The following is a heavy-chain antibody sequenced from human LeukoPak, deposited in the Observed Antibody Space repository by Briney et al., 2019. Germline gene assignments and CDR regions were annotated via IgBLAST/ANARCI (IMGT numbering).Heavy chain of an antibody. Sequence: ASVNVSCRTSGYTFTDYYMHWVRQAPGQGLEWMGRINPNSGGTNSARKFQGRVTMTRDTSISTAYMELDRLRADDTAIYYCVRWQVVSPEYFQHWGQGTLVTVSS. CDR3: VRWQVVSPEYFQH. CDR1: GYTFTDYY. CDR2: INPNSGGT. V-gene: IGHV1-2*06. J-gene: IGHJ1*01. D-gene: IGHD4-23*01.